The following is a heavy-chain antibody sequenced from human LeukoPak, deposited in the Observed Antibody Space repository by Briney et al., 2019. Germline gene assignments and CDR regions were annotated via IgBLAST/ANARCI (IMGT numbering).Heavy chain of an antibody. CDR3: GRDQDRGSYHDPIFDY. V-gene: IGHV3-21*06. CDR1: GFTSSTYS. J-gene: IGHJ4*02. D-gene: IGHD1-26*01. Sequence: GGSLRLSCVTSGFTSSTYSLNWGRQAPGKGLEWVSSISPSSSNIYYADSMKGRFTISRDDAKNLLYLQMNSLRAEDTAVYYCGRDQDRGSYHDPIFDYWGQGTLVTVSS. CDR2: ISPSSSNI.